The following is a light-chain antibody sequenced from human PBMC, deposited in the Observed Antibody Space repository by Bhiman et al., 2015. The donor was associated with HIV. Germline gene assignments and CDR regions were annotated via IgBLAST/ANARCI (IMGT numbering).Light chain of an antibody. CDR3: TSLTSSLTYV. V-gene: IGLV2-14*03. CDR1: GSDVGGYNH. CDR2: DVT. J-gene: IGLJ1*01. Sequence: QSALTPQPASVSGSPGQSITISCTGTGSDVGGYNHVSWYQQHPGKAPKLMIYDVTNRPSGVSNRFSGSKSGNTASLSISGLQAEDEADYYCTSLTSSLTYVFGTGTNVTVL.